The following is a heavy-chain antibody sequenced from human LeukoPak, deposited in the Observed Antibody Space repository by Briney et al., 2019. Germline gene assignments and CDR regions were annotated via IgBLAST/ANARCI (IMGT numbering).Heavy chain of an antibody. J-gene: IGHJ4*02. CDR3: ARDEVSGGWYNH. V-gene: IGHV1-18*04. CDR1: GYTFTSRG. CDR2: INSYSGNT. Sequence: ASVKVSCKASGYTFTSRGISWVRQAPGQGLEWMGWINSYSGNTNYAQKFQGRLTMTTDTSTSTAYMELRSLRSDDTAVYYCARDEVSGGWYNHWGQGTLVTVSS. D-gene: IGHD6-19*01.